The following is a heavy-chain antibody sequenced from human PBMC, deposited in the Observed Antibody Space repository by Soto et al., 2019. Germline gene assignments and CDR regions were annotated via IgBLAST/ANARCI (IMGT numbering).Heavy chain of an antibody. D-gene: IGHD2-15*01. J-gene: IGHJ6*02. CDR1: RFTFSSYA. CDR2: ISGSGGTT. Sequence: EVQLLESGGGLVQPGGSLRLSCAASRFTFSSYAISWVRQAPGTGLEWVSAISGSGGTTYYADSVKGRFTIARDTPKNTLYMQMKGLRAEDTAVYYGAKESGQVYYDAMDVWGQGTTVTVSS. V-gene: IGHV3-23*01. CDR3: AKESGQVYYDAMDV.